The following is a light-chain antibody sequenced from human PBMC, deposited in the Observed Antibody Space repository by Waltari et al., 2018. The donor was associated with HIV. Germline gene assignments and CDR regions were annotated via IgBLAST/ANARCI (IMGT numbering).Light chain of an antibody. J-gene: IGLJ1*01. CDR2: DNN. V-gene: IGLV1-40*01. Sequence: QSVLTQPPSVSGAPGQRVTISCTGSSSNIVANYAVHWYQHLPGTAPKLLILDNNNRPSVVPDRCSGSKAGTSASLVIAGLQAHDEADCYCLSYDSRLSGSVFGPVTRVTVL. CDR3: LSYDSRLSGSV. CDR1: SSNIVANYA.